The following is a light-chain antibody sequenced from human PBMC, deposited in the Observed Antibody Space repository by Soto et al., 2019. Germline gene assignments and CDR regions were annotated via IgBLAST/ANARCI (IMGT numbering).Light chain of an antibody. V-gene: IGLV2-14*02. CDR3: CSYGSSSLYV. CDR1: ASDVGSYNL. CDR2: EVT. J-gene: IGLJ1*01. Sequence: QSALSQPASVSGSPGQSITISCTGSASDVGSYNLVSWYQQHPGKAPKLVIYEVTKRPSGISNRFSGSKSGNTASLTISGLQAEDEADYYCCSYGSSSLYVFGTGTKLTVL.